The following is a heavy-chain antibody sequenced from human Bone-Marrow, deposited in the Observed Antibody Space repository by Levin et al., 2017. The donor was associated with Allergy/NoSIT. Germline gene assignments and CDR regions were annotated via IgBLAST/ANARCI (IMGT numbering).Heavy chain of an antibody. CDR1: GGSFSGYY. V-gene: IGHV4-34*01. J-gene: IGHJ4*02. CDR2: INHSGST. D-gene: IGHD5-18*01. CDR3: ARQGPKRGYSYGYCFDY. Sequence: SETLSLTCAVYGGSFSGYYWSWIRQPPGKGLEWIGEINHSGSTNYNPSLKSRVTISVDTSKNQFSLKLSSVTAADTAVYYCARQGPKRGYSYGYCFDYWGQGTLVTVSS.